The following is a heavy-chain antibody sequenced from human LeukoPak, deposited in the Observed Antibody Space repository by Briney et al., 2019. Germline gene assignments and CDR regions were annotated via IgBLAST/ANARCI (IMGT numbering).Heavy chain of an antibody. CDR2: IRYDGSNK. Sequence: GGSLRLSCAASGFTFSSYGMHWVRQAPCKGLEWVAFIRYDGSNKYYADSVKGRFTISRDNSKNTLYLQMNSLRAEDTAVYYCAKDWGLWFGESTPGYWDQGTLVTVSS. V-gene: IGHV3-30*02. J-gene: IGHJ4*02. CDR1: GFTFSSYG. CDR3: AKDWGLWFGESTPGY. D-gene: IGHD3-10*01.